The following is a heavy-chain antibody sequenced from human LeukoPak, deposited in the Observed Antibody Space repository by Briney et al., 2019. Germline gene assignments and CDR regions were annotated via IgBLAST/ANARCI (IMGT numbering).Heavy chain of an antibody. Sequence: ASVKVSCKASGYTFTSYNMHWVRQAPGQGLECMGIIKPSDGSTTYAQNFQGRVSMTRDTSTSTVCMEVSSLRSDDTAVYYCARGGVGPAAGPLHFDYWGQGTLVTVSS. D-gene: IGHD6-13*01. V-gene: IGHV1-46*01. J-gene: IGHJ4*02. CDR3: ARGGVGPAAGPLHFDY. CDR2: IKPSDGST. CDR1: GYTFTSYN.